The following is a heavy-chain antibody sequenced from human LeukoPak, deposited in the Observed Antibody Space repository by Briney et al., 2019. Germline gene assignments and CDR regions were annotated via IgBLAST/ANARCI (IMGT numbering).Heavy chain of an antibody. Sequence: GGSLRLSCAASGFTFNSYGMHWARQAPGKGLEWVAFIRYDGKNQYYADSVKGRFTISRDNSKNMLYLQTSSLRAEDTAVFYCAKDPSGTGWYVDDWGQGTLVTVSS. V-gene: IGHV3-30*02. J-gene: IGHJ4*02. CDR3: AKDPSGTGWYVDD. CDR1: GFTFNSYG. CDR2: IRYDGKNQ. D-gene: IGHD6-19*01.